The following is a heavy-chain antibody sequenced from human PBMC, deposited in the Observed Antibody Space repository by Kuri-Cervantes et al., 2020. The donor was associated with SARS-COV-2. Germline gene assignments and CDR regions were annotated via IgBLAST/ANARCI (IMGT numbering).Heavy chain of an antibody. V-gene: IGHV3-15*01. CDR1: GFSFSHAW. CDR2: LKSKTDGGTT. J-gene: IGHJ6*03. Sequence: GESLKISCAASGFSFSHAWMSWVRQAPGKGLEWVGRLKSKTDGGTTDYAAPVKGRFTISRDDSKNTLYLQMNSLKTEDTAVYYCTTNKYYYYYYYMDVWGKGTTVTVSS. CDR3: TTNKYYYYYYYMDV.